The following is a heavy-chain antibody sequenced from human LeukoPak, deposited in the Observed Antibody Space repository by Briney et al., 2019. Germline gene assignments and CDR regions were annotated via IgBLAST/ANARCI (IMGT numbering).Heavy chain of an antibody. Sequence: PGRSLRLSCAASGFTFSDYGMHWVRQAPGKGLEWVAVILYDGSNKYYADSVKGRFTISRDNSKNTLYLQMNSLRAEDTAVYYCARDGKIAAAGTFDYWGQGTLVTVSS. D-gene: IGHD6-13*01. CDR3: ARDGKIAAAGTFDY. J-gene: IGHJ4*02. V-gene: IGHV3-30*19. CDR1: GFTFSDYG. CDR2: ILYDGSNK.